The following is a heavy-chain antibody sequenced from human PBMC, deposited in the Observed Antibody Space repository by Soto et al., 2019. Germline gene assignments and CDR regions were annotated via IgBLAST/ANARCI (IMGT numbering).Heavy chain of an antibody. CDR3: ARYLWPFYDSSGYGYFDY. CDR1: GYTFTSYG. V-gene: IGHV1-18*01. J-gene: IGHJ4*02. Sequence: ASVKVSCKASGYTFTSYGISWVRQAPGQGLERMGWISAYNGNTNYAQKLQGRVTMTTDTSTSTAYMELRSLRSDDTAVYYCARYLWPFYDSSGYGYFDYWGQGTLVTVSS. D-gene: IGHD3-22*01. CDR2: ISAYNGNT.